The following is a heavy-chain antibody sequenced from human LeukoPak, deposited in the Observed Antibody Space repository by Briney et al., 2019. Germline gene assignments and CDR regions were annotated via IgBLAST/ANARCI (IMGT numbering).Heavy chain of an antibody. J-gene: IGHJ4*02. CDR3: AKDRSIGTYYTFDS. V-gene: IGHV3-23*01. CDR1: GFTFSSYA. Sequence: GGSLRLSCAASGFTFSSYAMSWVRQAPGKGLEWVSTVSGSGAIAYYTDSDKGRFTISRDNSKNTLYLQMSSLTAKDTAVYYCAKDRSIGTYYTFDSWGQGTLVTVSS. CDR2: VSGSGAIA. D-gene: IGHD1-26*01.